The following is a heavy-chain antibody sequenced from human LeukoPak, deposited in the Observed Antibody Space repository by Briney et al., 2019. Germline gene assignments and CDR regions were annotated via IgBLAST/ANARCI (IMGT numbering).Heavy chain of an antibody. CDR2: ISGSGDST. J-gene: IGHJ4*02. CDR1: GFTFSSYA. V-gene: IGHV3-23*01. CDR3: ATHGYSELRYFDWSTNE. Sequence: GGSLRLSCAASGFTFSSYAMNWVRQGPGKGLEWVSGISGSGDSTYYADSVKGRFTISRDNSKNTLYLQMNSLRAEDTAVYYCATHGYSELRYFDWSTNEWGQGTLVTVSS. D-gene: IGHD3-9*01.